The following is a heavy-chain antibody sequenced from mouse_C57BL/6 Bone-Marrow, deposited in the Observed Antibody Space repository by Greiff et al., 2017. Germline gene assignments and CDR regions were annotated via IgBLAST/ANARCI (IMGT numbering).Heavy chain of an antibody. CDR1: GYAFSRYW. D-gene: IGHD2-2*01. J-gene: IGHJ4*01. Sequence: QVQLQQSGAELVKPGASVKISCKASGYAFSRYWMNWVKQRPGKGLEWIGQIYPGDGDTNYNGKFKGKATLTADKSSSTAYMQLSSLTSEDSAVDFCASLLWLRYYAMDYWGQGTSGTVSS. V-gene: IGHV1-80*01. CDR2: IYPGDGDT. CDR3: ASLLWLRYYAMDY.